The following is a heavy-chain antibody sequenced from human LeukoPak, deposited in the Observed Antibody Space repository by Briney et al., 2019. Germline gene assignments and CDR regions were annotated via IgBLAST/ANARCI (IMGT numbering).Heavy chain of an antibody. D-gene: IGHD3-10*01. Sequence: SETLSLTCTVSGGSISSSSYYWGWIRQPPGKGLEWIGEINDSGSTNYNPSLKSRVTVSVDTSKNQFSLKVSSVTAADTAVYYCARRSRNVRWFGESIKNSYYYMDVWGKGTTVTISS. V-gene: IGHV4-39*07. CDR1: GGSISSSSYY. CDR2: INDSGST. J-gene: IGHJ6*03. CDR3: ARRSRNVRWFGESIKNSYYYMDV.